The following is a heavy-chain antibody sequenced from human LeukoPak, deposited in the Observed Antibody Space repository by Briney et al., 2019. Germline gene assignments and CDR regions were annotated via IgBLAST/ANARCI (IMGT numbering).Heavy chain of an antibody. J-gene: IGHJ6*03. CDR3: ARVPGTSYYYYYMDV. D-gene: IGHD6-13*01. Sequence: ASVKVSCKASGYTFTGYYIHWVRQAPGQGLEWMGWINPNTGVTNYAQKFQGRVTVIRDTSISTAYMELSRLESDDTAIYYCARVPGTSYYYYYMDVWGRGTTVTVSS. V-gene: IGHV1-2*02. CDR1: GYTFTGYY. CDR2: INPNTGVT.